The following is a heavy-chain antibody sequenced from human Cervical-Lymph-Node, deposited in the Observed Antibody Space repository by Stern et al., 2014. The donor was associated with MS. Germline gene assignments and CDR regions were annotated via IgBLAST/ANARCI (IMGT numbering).Heavy chain of an antibody. CDR1: GFTFRNYG. V-gene: IGHV3-33*01. CDR3: ARDPFGYTSGWHYFDY. Sequence: MQLVESGGGVVQPGRSLRLSCAASGFTFRNYGMHWVRQAPGKGLEWVAVIWHDGRKTYFADSVKGRFTISRDNSKNTLYLQMNSLSAEDTAAYYCARDPFGYTSGWHYFDYWGQGTLVAVSS. J-gene: IGHJ4*02. D-gene: IGHD6-19*01. CDR2: IWHDGRKT.